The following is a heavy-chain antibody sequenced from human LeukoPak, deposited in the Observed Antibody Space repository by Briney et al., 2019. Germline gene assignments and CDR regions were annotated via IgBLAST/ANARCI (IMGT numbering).Heavy chain of an antibody. J-gene: IGHJ4*02. V-gene: IGHV3-21*01. CDR1: GFTFSDYS. Sequence: GGSLSLSCAASGFTFSDYSMNWVRQAPGKGLEWDSSISSRSAYIHYTDSVKGRFTISRDNAENSLYLQMNNLRADDTAVYYCARDRSGSYPYYFDYWGQGTVVTVSS. D-gene: IGHD1-26*01. CDR2: ISSRSAYI. CDR3: ARDRSGSYPYYFDY.